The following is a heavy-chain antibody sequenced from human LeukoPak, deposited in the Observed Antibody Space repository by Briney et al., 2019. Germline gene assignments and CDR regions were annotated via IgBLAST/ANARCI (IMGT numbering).Heavy chain of an antibody. CDR3: ARHGCRSTSCHAGNYYYGMDV. CDR2: IYSGGTT. V-gene: IGHV3-66*04. Sequence: EPGGSLRLSCAVSGFTVSSNYMSWVRQAPGKGLEWVSVIYSGGTTKYADSVKGRFTISRDNSKNTLYLQMNSLRAEDTAVYYCARHGCRSTSCHAGNYYYGMDVWGQGTTVTVSS. D-gene: IGHD2-2*01. J-gene: IGHJ6*02. CDR1: GFTVSSNY.